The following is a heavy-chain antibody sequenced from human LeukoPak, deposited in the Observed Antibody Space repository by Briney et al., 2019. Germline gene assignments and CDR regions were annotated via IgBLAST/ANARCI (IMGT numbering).Heavy chain of an antibody. CDR1: GGSISPYF. CDR2: VSYTGST. CDR3: ARDDYRGVTNFDP. Sequence: SETLSLTCTVSGGSISPYFWSWMRQTPGKGLEWIGYVSYTGSTNYNPALKSRVTISVDTSKNQFSLQLTSVTAADTAVYYCARDDYRGVTNFDPWGQGTLATVSS. J-gene: IGHJ5*02. V-gene: IGHV4-59*01. D-gene: IGHD3-10*01.